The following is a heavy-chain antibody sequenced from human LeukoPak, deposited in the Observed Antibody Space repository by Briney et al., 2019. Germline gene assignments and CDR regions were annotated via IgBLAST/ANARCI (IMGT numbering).Heavy chain of an antibody. J-gene: IGHJ4*02. CDR1: RYTFTSYG. V-gene: IGHV1-18*04. CDR2: ISAYNGNT. CDR3: ARGEPDTAMVPGNY. D-gene: IGHD5-18*01. Sequence: ASVTVSCTPSRYTFTSYGISWVRQAPGQGLEWMGWISAYNGNTNYAQKLQGRVTMTTDTSTSTAYMELRSLRSDDTAVYYCARGEPDTAMVPGNYWGQGTLVTVSS.